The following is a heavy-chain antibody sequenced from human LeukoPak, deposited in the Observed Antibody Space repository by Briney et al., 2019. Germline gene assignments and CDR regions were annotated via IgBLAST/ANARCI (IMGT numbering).Heavy chain of an antibody. CDR2: VTWNGGRT. D-gene: IGHD3-10*01. V-gene: IGHV3-20*04. CDR1: GFIFDDYG. Sequence: GGSLRLSCAASGFIFDDYGMSWVRQAPGKGLEWVSGVTWNGGRTGYADSVKGRFTISRDSAKKSLYLQMNSLRAEDTALYYCARYRQVYGSGRGYYYMDVWGKGTTVTISS. CDR3: ARYRQVYGSGRGYYYMDV. J-gene: IGHJ6*03.